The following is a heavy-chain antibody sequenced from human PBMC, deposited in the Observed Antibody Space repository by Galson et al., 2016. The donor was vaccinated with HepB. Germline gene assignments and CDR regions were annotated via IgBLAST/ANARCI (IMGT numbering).Heavy chain of an antibody. J-gene: IGHJ6*02. CDR1: GYTFTGYY. CDR2: NNPNSGGT. Sequence: SVKVSCKASGYTFTGYYIHWVRQAPGQGLEWMGWNNPNSGGTKYAQKFQGWVTMTRDTSISTAYMELSRLRSDDTAVYYCARDYYFGMDFWGQGTTVTVSS. CDR3: ARDYYFGMDF. V-gene: IGHV1-2*04.